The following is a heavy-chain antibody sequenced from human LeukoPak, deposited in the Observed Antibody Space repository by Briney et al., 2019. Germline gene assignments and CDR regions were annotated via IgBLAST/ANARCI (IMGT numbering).Heavy chain of an antibody. CDR2: INPNSGGT. J-gene: IGHJ4*02. CDR3: ARGGYGSESYYNPGTHFDY. V-gene: IGHV1-2*02. D-gene: IGHD3-10*01. Sequence: DSVKVSCKASGYTFTGYYMQWVRQAPGQGLEGMGWINPNSGGTNYAQKFQGRVTMTRDTSISTAYMELSRLRSDDTAVYYCARGGYGSESYYNPGTHFDYWGQGTLVTVSS. CDR1: GYTFTGYY.